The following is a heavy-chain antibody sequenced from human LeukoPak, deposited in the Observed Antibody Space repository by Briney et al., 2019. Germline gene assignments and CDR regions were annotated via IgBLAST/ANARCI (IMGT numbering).Heavy chain of an antibody. J-gene: IGHJ3*02. Sequence: PSETLSLTCTVSGGSISSGGYYWSWIRQPPGKGLEWIGYIYYSGSTNYNPSLKSRVTISVDTSENQFSLKLSSVTAADTAVYYCARDRRNAFDIWGQGTMVTVSS. CDR2: IYYSGST. CDR3: ARDRRNAFDI. V-gene: IGHV4-61*08. CDR1: GGSISSGGYY.